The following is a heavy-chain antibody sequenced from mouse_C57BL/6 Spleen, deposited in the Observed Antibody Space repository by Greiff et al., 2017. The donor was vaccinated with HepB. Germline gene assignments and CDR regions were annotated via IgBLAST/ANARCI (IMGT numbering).Heavy chain of an antibody. J-gene: IGHJ3*01. V-gene: IGHV5-6*01. CDR3: ARQGAVDGYDVWFAY. D-gene: IGHD2-2*01. Sequence: EVQLVESGGDLVKPGGSLKLSCAASGFTFSSYGMSWVRQTPDKRLEWVATISSGGSYTYYPDSVKGRFTITRDNAKNTMYLQMSSLKSEDTAMYYCARQGAVDGYDVWFAYWGQGTLVTVSA. CDR1: GFTFSSYG. CDR2: ISSGGSYT.